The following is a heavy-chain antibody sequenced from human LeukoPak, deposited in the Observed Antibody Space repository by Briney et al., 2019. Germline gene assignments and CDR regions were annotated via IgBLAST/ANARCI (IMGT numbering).Heavy chain of an antibody. CDR3: ARAPITMVRGVILQHYYYYYMDV. CDR1: GYTFTSYG. V-gene: IGHV1-18*01. CDR2: ISAYNGNT. D-gene: IGHD3-10*01. J-gene: IGHJ6*03. Sequence: RASVTVSCKASGYTFTSYGISWVRQAPGQGLEWMGWISAYNGNTNYAQKLQGRVTITADESTSTAYMELSSLRSEDTAVYYCARAPITMVRGVILQHYYYYYMDVWGKGTTVTISS.